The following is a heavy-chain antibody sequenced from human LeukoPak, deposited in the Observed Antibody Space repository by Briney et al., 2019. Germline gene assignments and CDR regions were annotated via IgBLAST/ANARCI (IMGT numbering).Heavy chain of an antibody. CDR1: GGSISSYY. D-gene: IGHD3-22*01. V-gene: IGHV4-59*01. Sequence: SETLSLTCTVSGGSISSYYWSWIRQPPGKGLEWIGYIYYSGSTNYNPSLKSRVTISVDTSKNQFSLKLSPVTAADTAVYYCARADYYDSSGFHLDYWGQGTLVTVSS. CDR2: IYYSGST. CDR3: ARADYYDSSGFHLDY. J-gene: IGHJ4*02.